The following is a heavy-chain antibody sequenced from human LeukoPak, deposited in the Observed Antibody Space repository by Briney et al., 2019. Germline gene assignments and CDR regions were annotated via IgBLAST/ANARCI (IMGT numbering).Heavy chain of an antibody. J-gene: IGHJ4*02. CDR3: ARAAPYCGGDCSRYYFDY. D-gene: IGHD2-21*01. Sequence: ASVKVSCKASGGTFSSYAISWVRQAPGQGLEWMGGIIPIFGTANYAQKFQGRVTITTDESTSTAYMELSSLRSEDTAVYYCARAAPYCGGDCSRYYFDYWGQGTLVTVSS. CDR1: GGTFSSYA. CDR2: IIPIFGTA. V-gene: IGHV1-69*05.